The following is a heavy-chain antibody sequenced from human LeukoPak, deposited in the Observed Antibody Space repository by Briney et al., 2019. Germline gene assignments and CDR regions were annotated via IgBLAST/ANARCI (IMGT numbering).Heavy chain of an antibody. D-gene: IGHD6-6*01. J-gene: IGHJ4*02. Sequence: PSETLSLTCTVSGGSISSGSYYWSWIRQPAGKGLEWIGRIYTSGSTNYNPSLKSRVTISVDKSKNQFSLKLSSVTAADTAVYYCASSSLGSRDYWGQGTLVTVSS. CDR2: IYTSGST. V-gene: IGHV4-61*02. CDR3: ASSSLGSRDY. CDR1: GGSISSGSYY.